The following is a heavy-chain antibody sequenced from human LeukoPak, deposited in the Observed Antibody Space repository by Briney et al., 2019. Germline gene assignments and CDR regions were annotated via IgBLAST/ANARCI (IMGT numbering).Heavy chain of an antibody. CDR1: GGSFSGYY. D-gene: IGHD3-9*01. V-gene: IGHV4-34*01. Sequence: SETLSLTCAVYGGSFSGYYWSWIRQPPGKGLEWIGEINHSGSINYNPSLKSRVTISVDTSKNQFSLKLSSVTAADTAVYYCARDGADILTGSQDYYYGMDVWGQGTTVTVSS. CDR3: ARDGADILTGSQDYYYGMDV. CDR2: INHSGSI. J-gene: IGHJ6*02.